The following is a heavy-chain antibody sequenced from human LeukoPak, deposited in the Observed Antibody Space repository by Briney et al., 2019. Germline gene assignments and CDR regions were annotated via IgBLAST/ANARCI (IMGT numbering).Heavy chain of an antibody. D-gene: IGHD3-22*01. Sequence: SETLSLTCTVSGGSISSYYWGWIRQPPGKGLEWIGSIYYSGSTYYNPSLKSRVTISVDTSKNQFSLKLSSVTAADTAVYYCARRKYYYDSSGYGDAFDIWGQGTMVTVSS. CDR1: GGSISSYY. CDR2: IYYSGST. V-gene: IGHV4-39*01. CDR3: ARRKYYYDSSGYGDAFDI. J-gene: IGHJ3*02.